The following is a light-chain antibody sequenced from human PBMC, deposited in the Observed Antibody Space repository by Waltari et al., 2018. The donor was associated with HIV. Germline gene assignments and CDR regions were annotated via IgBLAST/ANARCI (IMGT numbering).Light chain of an antibody. CDR2: DVS. Sequence: QSALTQPASVSGSPGQSITISCTGTSSDVGGYNYVSWYQQHPGKAPKLIIYDVSNRPSVVANRFSGAKSGNTASLTISGLQAEDEADYYCSSYTSSSTPYVFGTGTKVTVL. V-gene: IGLV2-14*03. CDR3: SSYTSSSTPYV. CDR1: SSDVGGYNY. J-gene: IGLJ1*01.